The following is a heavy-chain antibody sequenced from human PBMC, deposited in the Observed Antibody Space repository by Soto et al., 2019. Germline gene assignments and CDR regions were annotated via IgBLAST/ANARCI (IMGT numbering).Heavy chain of an antibody. CDR3: ARWSYDSSGYYKGALDY. CDR2: IYSGGST. Sequence: PGGSLRLSCAASGFTVSSNYMSWVRQAPGKGLEWVSVIYSGGSTYYADSVKGRFTISRDNSKNTLYLQMNSLRAEDTAVYYCARWSYDSSGYYKGALDYWGQGTLVTVSS. D-gene: IGHD3-22*01. V-gene: IGHV3-66*01. J-gene: IGHJ4*02. CDR1: GFTVSSNY.